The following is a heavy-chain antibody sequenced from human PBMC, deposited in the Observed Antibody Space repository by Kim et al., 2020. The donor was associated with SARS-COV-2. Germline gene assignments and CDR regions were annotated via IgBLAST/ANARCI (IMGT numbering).Heavy chain of an antibody. D-gene: IGHD6-13*01. J-gene: IGHJ3*02. V-gene: IGHV4-59*08. CDR1: GGSISSYY. Sequence: SETLSLTCTVSGGSISSYYWSWIRQPPGKGLEWIGYIYYSGSTNYNPSLKSRVTISVDTSKNQFSLKLSSVTAADTAVYYCARAAAGTTDAFDMWGQGT. CDR2: IYYSGST. CDR3: ARAAAGTTDAFDM.